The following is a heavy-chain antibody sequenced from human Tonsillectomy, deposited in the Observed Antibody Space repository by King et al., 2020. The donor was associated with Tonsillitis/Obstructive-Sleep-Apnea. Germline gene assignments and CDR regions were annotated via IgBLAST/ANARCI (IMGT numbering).Heavy chain of an antibody. CDR1: GFTFSSYA. V-gene: IGHV3-23*05. CDR3: AKTHLYFDS. CDR2: IVDSGRST. J-gene: IGHJ4*02. Sequence: VQLVESGGGLAQPGGSLRLSCAGSGFTFSSYAMSWVRQVPGKGLEWVSGIVDSGRSTFYGNSVKGRFTISRDNSKNTLYLQMNCLGAEDTAVYYCAKTHLYFDSWGQGTLVTVSS.